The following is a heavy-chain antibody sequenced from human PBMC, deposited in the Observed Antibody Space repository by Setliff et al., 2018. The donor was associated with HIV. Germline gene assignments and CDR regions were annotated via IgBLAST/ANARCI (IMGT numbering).Heavy chain of an antibody. V-gene: IGHV1-8*01. Sequence: ASVNVSCKASGSTFSTYDINWVRQASGQGPEWMGWMNPNSGNTGYAPKLQGRVTMTRNTSISTAYMELSSLRSDDTAVYYCASSWSRVPYYGMDVWGQGTTVTVSS. CDR2: MNPNSGNT. CDR1: GSTFSTYD. D-gene: IGHD6-13*01. J-gene: IGHJ6*02. CDR3: ASSWSRVPYYGMDV.